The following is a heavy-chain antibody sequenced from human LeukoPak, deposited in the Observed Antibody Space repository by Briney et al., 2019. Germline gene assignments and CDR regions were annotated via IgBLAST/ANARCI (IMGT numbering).Heavy chain of an antibody. V-gene: IGHV3-30*18. CDR2: ISYDGSNK. CDR3: AKDFRLVRGVPDY. Sequence: PGGSLRLSCAASGFTFSSYGMHWVRQAPGKGLEWVAVISYDGSNKYYADSVKGRFTISRDNSKNTLYLQMNSLRAEDTAVYYWAKDFRLVRGVPDYLGQGTLVTVSS. J-gene: IGHJ4*02. CDR1: GFTFSSYG. D-gene: IGHD3-10*01.